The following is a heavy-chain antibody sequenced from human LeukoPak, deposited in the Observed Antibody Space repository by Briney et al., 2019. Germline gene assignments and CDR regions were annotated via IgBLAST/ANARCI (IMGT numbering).Heavy chain of an antibody. D-gene: IGHD6-19*01. CDR3: ARDAGYSSGWPEY. J-gene: IGHJ4*02. CDR2: ISYDGSNK. V-gene: IGHV3-30-3*01. Sequence: SLRLASAASGITLSSYAMHWVRQAPGKEMEWVAVISYDGSNKYYADSVKGRFTISRDNSKNTLYLQMNSLRAEDTAVYYCARDAGYSSGWPEYWGQGTLVTVSS. CDR1: GITLSSYA.